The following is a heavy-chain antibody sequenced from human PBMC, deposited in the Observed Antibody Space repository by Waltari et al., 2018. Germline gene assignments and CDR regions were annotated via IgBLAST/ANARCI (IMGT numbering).Heavy chain of an antibody. CDR3: ARVPLSDSGYDSVFDY. CDR1: GGSFSGYY. D-gene: IGHD5-12*01. Sequence: QVQLQQWGAGLLKPSETLSLTCAVYGGSFSGYYWSWLRQPPGKGLEWIGEINHSGSTNYNPSLKSRVTISVDTSKNQFSLKLSSVTAADTAVYYCARVPLSDSGYDSVFDYWGQGTLVTVSS. CDR2: INHSGST. J-gene: IGHJ4*02. V-gene: IGHV4-34*01.